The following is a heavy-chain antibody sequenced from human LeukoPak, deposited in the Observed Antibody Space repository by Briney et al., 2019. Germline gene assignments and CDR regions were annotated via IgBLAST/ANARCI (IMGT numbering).Heavy chain of an antibody. CDR3: ATHQGGFNWFDP. J-gene: IGHJ5*02. Sequence: PSETLSLTCTVSGGSITSNNFYWDWVRQPPGKGLEWLGNIYFSGTTTYYNPSLKSRVTMSLDTSKNQFSLKLSSVTATDTAIYYCATHQGGFNWFDPWGQGILATVSS. CDR2: IYFSGTTT. D-gene: IGHD3-16*01. CDR1: GGSITSNNFY. V-gene: IGHV4-39*01.